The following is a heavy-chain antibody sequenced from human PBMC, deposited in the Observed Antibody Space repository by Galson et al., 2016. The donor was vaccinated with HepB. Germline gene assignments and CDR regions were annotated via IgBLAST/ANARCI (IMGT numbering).Heavy chain of an antibody. Sequence: SVKVSCKASGYTFDINGISWLRQTPEHGLEWLGWISAYNGNSNHAQNLQGRVTLTTETSTSTAYMELRALTSDDTAVYFCARDGAVSPSNFDSWGQGTLVAVSS. J-gene: IGHJ4*02. D-gene: IGHD2-8*01. CDR1: GYTFDING. CDR2: ISAYNGNS. V-gene: IGHV1-18*04. CDR3: ARDGAVSPSNFDS.